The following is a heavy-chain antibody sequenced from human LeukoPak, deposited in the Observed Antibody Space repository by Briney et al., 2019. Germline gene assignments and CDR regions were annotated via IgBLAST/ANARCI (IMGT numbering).Heavy chain of an antibody. Sequence: GGSLRLSCAASGFSFNDYAMHWVRQGPGKGLEWVSLISWDGGTTYYADSVAGRFTISRDSTTKSLYLQMNSLRREDTALYYCAKDVGSSIYYYGMDVWGQGTTVVVSS. CDR3: AKDVGSSIYYYGMDV. CDR2: ISWDGGTT. V-gene: IGHV3-43*02. J-gene: IGHJ6*02. CDR1: GFSFNDYA. D-gene: IGHD3-10*01.